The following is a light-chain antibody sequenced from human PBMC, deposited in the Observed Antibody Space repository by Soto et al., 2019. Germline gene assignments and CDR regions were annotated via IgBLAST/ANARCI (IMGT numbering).Light chain of an antibody. J-gene: IGKJ1*01. CDR1: QRISSSY. Sequence: PGDRATLSCRASQRISSSYFDWYQQRPGQAPRLLTYGASSRANGIPDRFSGSGFGTDFTLTISRLEPEDFAVYYCHKYGMCPWTFGQGTKVEI. V-gene: IGKV3-20*01. CDR2: GAS. CDR3: HKYGMCPWT.